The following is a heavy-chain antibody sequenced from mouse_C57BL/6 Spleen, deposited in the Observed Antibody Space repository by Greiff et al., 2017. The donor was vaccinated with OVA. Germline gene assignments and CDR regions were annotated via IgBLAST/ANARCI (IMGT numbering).Heavy chain of an antibody. CDR1: GYSITSGYY. CDR3: ALNPYFDV. CDR2: ISYDGSN. Sequence: DVKLVESGPGLVKPSQSLSLTCSVTGYSITSGYYWNWIRQFPGNKLEWMGYISYDGSNNYNPSLKNRISITRDTSKNQFFLKLNSVTTEDTATYYCALNPYFDVWGTGTTVTVSS. J-gene: IGHJ1*03. V-gene: IGHV3-6*01.